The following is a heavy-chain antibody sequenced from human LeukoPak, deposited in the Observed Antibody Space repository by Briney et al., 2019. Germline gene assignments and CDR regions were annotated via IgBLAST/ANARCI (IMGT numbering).Heavy chain of an antibody. V-gene: IGHV3-7*02. CDR3: ARLLGMVTTFDI. CDR2: ISPDGSVK. D-gene: IGHD5-24*01. J-gene: IGHJ3*02. Sequence: GGSLRLSCAASGFPISNYWMSWVRQAPGEGLEWVASISPDGSVKHYVDSVKGRFTISRDNAKNSLSLQVNSPRAEDTAVYFCARLLGMVTTFDIWGQGTVVTVSS. CDR1: GFPISNYW.